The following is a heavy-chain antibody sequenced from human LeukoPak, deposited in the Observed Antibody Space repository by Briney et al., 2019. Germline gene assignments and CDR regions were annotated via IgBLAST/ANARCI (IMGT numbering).Heavy chain of an antibody. CDR2: IRYDGSNK. CDR1: GFTFSSYG. CDR3: AKDRGYSYGRGAFDI. J-gene: IGHJ3*02. D-gene: IGHD5-18*01. V-gene: IGHV3-30*02. Sequence: GGSLRLSCAASGFTFSSYGMHWVRQAPGKGLEWVAFIRYDGSNKYYADSVKGRFTISRDNSKNTLNLQMNSLRAEDTALYYCAKDRGYSYGRGAFDIWGQGTMVTVSS.